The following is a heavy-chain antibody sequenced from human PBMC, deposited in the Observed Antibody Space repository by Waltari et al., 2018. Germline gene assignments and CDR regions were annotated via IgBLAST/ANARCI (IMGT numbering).Heavy chain of an antibody. D-gene: IGHD1-20*01. Sequence: SGFIFSSYAMHWVRQAPGEGLEWVAGISYDGSNRYYTDSVKGRFTISRDNSKNTLYLQLNSLRGEDTGIYYCARSRTPISNWNADDASDVWGQGTMVTVSS. V-gene: IGHV3-30-3*01. CDR3: ARSRTPISNWNADDASDV. CDR2: ISYDGSNR. J-gene: IGHJ3*01. CDR1: GFIFSSYA.